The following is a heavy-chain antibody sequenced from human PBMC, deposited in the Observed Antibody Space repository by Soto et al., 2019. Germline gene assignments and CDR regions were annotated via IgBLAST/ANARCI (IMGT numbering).Heavy chain of an antibody. CDR3: ARHDYDILTGYQPFDY. V-gene: IGHV4-39*01. CDR1: GGSISSSSYY. Sequence: SETLSLTCPVSGGSISSSSYYWGWIRQPPGKGLEWIGSIYYSGSTYYNPSLKSRVTISVDTSKNQFSLKLSSVTAADTAVYYCARHDYDILTGYQPFDYWGQGTLVTSPQ. CDR2: IYYSGST. D-gene: IGHD3-9*01. J-gene: IGHJ4*02.